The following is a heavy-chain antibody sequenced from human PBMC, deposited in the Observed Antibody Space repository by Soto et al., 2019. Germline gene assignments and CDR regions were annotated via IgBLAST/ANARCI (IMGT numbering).Heavy chain of an antibody. CDR3: ARGISYSSGWYYFDY. J-gene: IGHJ4*02. CDR1: GGSISSYY. D-gene: IGHD6-19*01. CDR2: IYYSGST. Sequence: KPSETLSLTCTVSGGSISSYYWSWIRQPPGKGLEWIGYIYYSGSTNYNPSLKSRVTISVDTSKNQFSLKLSSVTAADTAVYYCARGISYSSGWYYFDYWGQGTLVTVLL. V-gene: IGHV4-59*01.